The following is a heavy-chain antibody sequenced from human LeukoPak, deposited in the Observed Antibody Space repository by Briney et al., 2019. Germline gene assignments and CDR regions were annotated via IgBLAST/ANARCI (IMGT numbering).Heavy chain of an antibody. J-gene: IGHJ4*02. Sequence: PGGSLRLSCAASGFTFSDYYMSWIRQAPGKGLEWVSYISSSGSTIYYADSVKGRFTISRDNAKNSLYLQMNSLRAEDTAVYYCARDRVRYYYDSSGYFDYWGQGTLVTVSS. V-gene: IGHV3-11*04. CDR1: GFTFSDYY. CDR2: ISSSGSTI. D-gene: IGHD3-22*01. CDR3: ARDRVRYYYDSSGYFDY.